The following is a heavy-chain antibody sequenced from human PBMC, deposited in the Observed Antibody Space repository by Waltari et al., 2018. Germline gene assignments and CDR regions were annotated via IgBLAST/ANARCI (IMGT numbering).Heavy chain of an antibody. CDR3: ATLYSDYADY. CDR1: RFPFSRYA. D-gene: IGHD4-4*01. CDR2: VGVVGAA. Sequence: EVHLLESGGDLVHPGGSLRLSCAASRFPFSRYAMNWVRQAPGGGWGWWARVGVVGAAQISAESVKGRLTSSRDNSKTTLYLQMNSLRVEDTAVYYCATLYSDYADYWGQGTLVTVSS. V-gene: IGHV3-23*01. J-gene: IGHJ4*02.